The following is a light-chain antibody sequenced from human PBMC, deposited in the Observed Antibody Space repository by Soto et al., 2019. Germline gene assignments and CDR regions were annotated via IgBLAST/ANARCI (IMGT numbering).Light chain of an antibody. J-gene: IGKJ5*01. Sequence: EIVLTQSPGTLSLSPGERATLSCRASQSVSSSYLAWYQQKPGQAPRLLIYGASSRATGIPDRFSGSGSGTDFTLTISRLEPEDFAVYXXQQYXSSRITFGQGTRLEIK. CDR1: QSVSSSY. V-gene: IGKV3-20*01. CDR3: QQYXSSRIT. CDR2: GAS.